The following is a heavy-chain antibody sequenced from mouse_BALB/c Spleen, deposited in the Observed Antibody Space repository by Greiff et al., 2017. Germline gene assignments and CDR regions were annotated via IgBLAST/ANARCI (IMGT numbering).Heavy chain of an antibody. V-gene: IGHV5-9-4*01. J-gene: IGHJ3*01. CDR3: ANKHYYGTRGFAY. CDR1: GFTFSSYA. CDR2: ISSGGSYT. D-gene: IGHD1-2*01. Sequence: EVKLVESGGGLVKPGGSLKLSCAASGFTFSSYAMSWVRQSPEKRLEWVAEISSGGSYTYYPDTVTGRFTISRDNAKNTLYLEMSSLRSEDTAMYYCANKHYYGTRGFAYWGQGTLVTVSA.